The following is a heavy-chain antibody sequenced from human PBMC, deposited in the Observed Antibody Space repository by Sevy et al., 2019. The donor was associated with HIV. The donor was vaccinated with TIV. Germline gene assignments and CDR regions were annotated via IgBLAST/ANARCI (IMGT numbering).Heavy chain of an antibody. V-gene: IGHV3-53*01. D-gene: IGHD3-3*01. CDR2: IYSGGNT. CDR1: GFIVSSNY. J-gene: IGHJ6*02. CDR3: ARGMILEGSWYGMDV. Sequence: GGSLRLSCAVSGFIVSSNYMTWVRQALGKGLEWVSVIYSGGNTCYADSVRGRFTIARDNSKNTLYLQMNSLGAEDTAVYYCARGMILEGSWYGMDVWGQGTTVTVSS.